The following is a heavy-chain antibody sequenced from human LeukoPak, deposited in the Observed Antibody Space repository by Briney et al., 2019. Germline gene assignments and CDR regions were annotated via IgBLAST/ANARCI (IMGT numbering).Heavy chain of an antibody. D-gene: IGHD1-26*01. CDR1: RGSISNYY. CDR3: ARGQYSGSCFDN. Sequence: PSETLSLTCTVSRGSISNYYWGWIRQPPGKGLEWIGFFSYSGSTNYNPSLKSRVTISVDTSKNQFSLKLTSVTAADTAVYYCARGQYSGSCFDNWGQGSLVTVSS. V-gene: IGHV4-59*01. J-gene: IGHJ4*02. CDR2: FSYSGST.